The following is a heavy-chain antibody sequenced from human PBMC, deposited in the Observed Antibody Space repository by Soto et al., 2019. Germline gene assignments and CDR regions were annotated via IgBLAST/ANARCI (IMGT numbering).Heavy chain of an antibody. CDR1: GDSFSSGSYY. CDR3: ARLQGGAFDT. V-gene: IGHV4-39*01. J-gene: IGHJ3*02. Sequence: SETLSLTCTVSGDSFSSGSYYWGWIRQPPGKGLEWIVNIYYSGRTYYNPSLKSRVTISVDTSKNQFSLKLSSVTAADTAVYYCARLQGGAFDTWGQGSMVTVSS. D-gene: IGHD2-15*01. CDR2: IYYSGRT.